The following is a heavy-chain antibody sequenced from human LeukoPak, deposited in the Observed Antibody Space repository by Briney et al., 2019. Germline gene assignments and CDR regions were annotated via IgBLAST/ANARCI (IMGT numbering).Heavy chain of an antibody. V-gene: IGHV3-23*01. CDR2: ISGSGGST. CDR3: AKDMTGGTYYYYGMDV. Sequence: PGGSLRLSCAASGFTFSSYAMSWVRQAPGKGLEWVSAISGSGGSTYYADSVKGRFTISRDNSKNTLYLQMNSLRAEDTAVYYCAKDMTGGTYYYYGMDVWGQGTTVIVSS. D-gene: IGHD6-13*01. J-gene: IGHJ6*02. CDR1: GFTFSSYA.